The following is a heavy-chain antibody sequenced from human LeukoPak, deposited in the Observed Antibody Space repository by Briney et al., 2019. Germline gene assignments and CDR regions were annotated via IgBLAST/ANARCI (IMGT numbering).Heavy chain of an antibody. CDR2: INHSGST. CDR1: GGSFSGYY. CDR3: ARGVGLLWFGELLSRYYYMDV. J-gene: IGHJ6*03. V-gene: IGHV4-34*01. Sequence: SETLSLTCAVYGGSFSGYYWSWIRQPPGKGLEWIGEINHSGSTNYNPSLKSRVTISVDTSKNQFSLKLSSVTAADTAVYYCARGVGLLWFGELLSRYYYMDVWGKGTTVTVSS. D-gene: IGHD3-10*01.